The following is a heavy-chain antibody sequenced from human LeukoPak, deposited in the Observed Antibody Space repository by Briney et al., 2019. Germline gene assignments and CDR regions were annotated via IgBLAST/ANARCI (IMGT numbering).Heavy chain of an antibody. CDR2: LYSDGNT. D-gene: IGHD1-14*01. V-gene: IGHV3-53*01. J-gene: IGHJ4*02. CDR3: ARGVEPLAANTLAY. Sequence: GGSLRLSCAASGFTVITNDMTWVRQAPGKGLEWVSVLYSDGNTKYADSVQGRFTISRDNSKNTLYLEMNSLSPDDTAVYYCARGVEPLAANTLAYWGQGTLVTVSS. CDR1: GFTVITND.